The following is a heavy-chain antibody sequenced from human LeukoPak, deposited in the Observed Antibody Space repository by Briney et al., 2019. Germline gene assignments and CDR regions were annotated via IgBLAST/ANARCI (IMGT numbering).Heavy chain of an antibody. CDR1: GFTFSDYY. V-gene: IGHV3-11*01. CDR3: APKTYDSYYYGMDV. Sequence: GGSLRLSCAASGFTFSDYYMSWIRQAPGKGLEWVSYISSSGSTIYADSVKGRFTISRDNAKNSLYLQMNSLRAEGTAVYYCAPKTYDSYYYGMDVWGQGTTVTVSS. D-gene: IGHD5-12*01. CDR2: ISSSGSTI. J-gene: IGHJ6*02.